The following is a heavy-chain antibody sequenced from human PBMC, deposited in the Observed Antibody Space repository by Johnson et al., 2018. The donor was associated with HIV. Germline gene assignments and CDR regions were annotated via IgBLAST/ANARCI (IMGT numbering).Heavy chain of an antibody. CDR2: IQSPPAGGSA. Sequence: VQLVESGGGLVTPGRSLRLSCPASGFTFSNAWMHWVPQAPGTGLQWVGRIQSPPAGGSAYYAAPVNDRFTLSIDDTKNSLYLEMNSLRAEDTAVYYCARERGYSSVLWKLSEAAFDIWGQGTMVTVSS. V-gene: IGHV3-15*01. J-gene: IGHJ3*02. CDR1: GFTFSNAW. D-gene: IGHD6-19*01. CDR3: ARERGYSSVLWKLSEAAFDI.